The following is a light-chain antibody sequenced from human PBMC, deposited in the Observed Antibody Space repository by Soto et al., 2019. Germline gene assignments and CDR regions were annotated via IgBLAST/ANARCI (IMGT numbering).Light chain of an antibody. CDR2: GAS. CDR1: QNININ. CDR3: QHYNNWPPMYT. V-gene: IGKV3-15*01. J-gene: IGKJ2*01. Sequence: EVVLTQSPATLSVSPGERVTLSCRASQNININLAWYQHKPGQPPRLLIFGASTRATGIPARFSGIGSGTEFTLTISSLLSEDFAVFYCQHYNNWPPMYTLGQGTKLEIK.